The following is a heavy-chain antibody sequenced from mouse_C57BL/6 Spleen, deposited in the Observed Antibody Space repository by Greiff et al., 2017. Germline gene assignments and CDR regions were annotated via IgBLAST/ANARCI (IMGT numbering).Heavy chain of an antibody. CDR3: AKQPSAYYSNYVGFDY. Sequence: VQLQQSGPELVKPGASVKISCKASGYTFTDYYMNWVKQSPGKSLEWIGDINPNNGGTSYNQKFKGKATLTVDKSSSTSYMELRSLTSEDSAVYYCAKQPSAYYSNYVGFDYWGQGTTLTVSS. V-gene: IGHV1-26*01. CDR2: INPNNGGT. D-gene: IGHD2-5*01. CDR1: GYTFTDYY. J-gene: IGHJ2*01.